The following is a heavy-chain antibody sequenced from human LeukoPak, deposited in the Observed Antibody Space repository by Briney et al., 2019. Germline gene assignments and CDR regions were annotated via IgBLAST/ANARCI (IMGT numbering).Heavy chain of an antibody. Sequence: GGSLRLSCVASGFSFTGNWMSWVRQAPGKGPEWVASIKEDGSEKYYGDSVSGRFTISRDNAKNSLYLQMNSLRVEDTAVYYCAQEGNWGQGTLVTASS. CDR1: GFSFTGNW. J-gene: IGHJ4*02. CDR2: IKEDGSEK. CDR3: AQEGN. V-gene: IGHV3-7*01.